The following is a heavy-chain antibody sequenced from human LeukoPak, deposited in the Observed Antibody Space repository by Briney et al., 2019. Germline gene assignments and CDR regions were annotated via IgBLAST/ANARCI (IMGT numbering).Heavy chain of an antibody. D-gene: IGHD2/OR15-2a*01. CDR1: GFTFNNYG. CDR2: ISGSGGST. Sequence: GGSLRLSCAASGFTFNNYGVSWVRQAPGKGLEWVSGISGSGGSTYYADSVKGRFTMSRDNSRDNSKITVYLQMNSLRDEDTAVYYCARDWFHAIDYWGQGTLVTVSS. CDR3: ARDWFHAIDY. J-gene: IGHJ4*02. V-gene: IGHV3-23*01.